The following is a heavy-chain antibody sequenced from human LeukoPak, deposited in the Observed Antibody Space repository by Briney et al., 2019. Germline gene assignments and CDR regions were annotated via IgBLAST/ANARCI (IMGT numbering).Heavy chain of an antibody. CDR2: IYTSGST. V-gene: IGHV4-61*02. Sequence: SETLSLTCTVSGGSISSGSYYWSWIRQPAGKGLEWIGRIYTSGSTNYNPSLKSRVTISVDTSKSQFSLKLSSVTAADTAVYYCARHGVGITIFGVVADPIDYWGQGTLVTVSS. D-gene: IGHD3-3*01. CDR3: ARHGVGITIFGVVADPIDY. J-gene: IGHJ4*02. CDR1: GGSISSGSYY.